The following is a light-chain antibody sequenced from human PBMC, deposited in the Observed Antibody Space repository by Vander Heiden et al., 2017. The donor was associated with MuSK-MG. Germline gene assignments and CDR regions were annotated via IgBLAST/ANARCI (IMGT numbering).Light chain of an antibody. CDR1: QTISGY. CDR2: AAF. Sequence: DIQMTQSPSSLSASVGDRVTMTCRASQTISGYLNWYQQKPGKAPKLLIYAAFSLPSGVPSRFSGSGSGTDFTLTISSLQPEDFATYYCQQSYSTPPWTFGQGTKVESK. J-gene: IGKJ1*01. V-gene: IGKV1-39*01. CDR3: QQSYSTPPWT.